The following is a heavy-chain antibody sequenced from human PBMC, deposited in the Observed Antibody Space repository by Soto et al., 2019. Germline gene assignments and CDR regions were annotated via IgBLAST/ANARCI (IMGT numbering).Heavy chain of an antibody. Sequence: EVQLVESGGGLVKPGGSLRLSCAASGFTFTTSNMHWVRQAPGKGLELVSYISSTSYYIHYADSVKGRFTISRDNAKNSLYLQVNSLRAEDTAMYYCARGNTNYGGGMDVWDQGTTVTVSS. CDR3: ARGNTNYGGGMDV. CDR1: GFTFTTSN. D-gene: IGHD4-17*01. V-gene: IGHV3-21*01. J-gene: IGHJ6*02. CDR2: ISSTSYYI.